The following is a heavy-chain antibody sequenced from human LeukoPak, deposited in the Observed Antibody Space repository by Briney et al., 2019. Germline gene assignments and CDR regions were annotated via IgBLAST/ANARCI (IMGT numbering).Heavy chain of an antibody. CDR3: ARAFHLLNQIKNDAFDI. D-gene: IGHD1-26*01. Sequence: SETLSLTCTVSGGSISSHYWSWIRQPPGKGLEWIGYIYYSGSTNYNPSLKSRVTISVDTSKNQFSLKLSSVTAADTAVYYCARAFHLLNQIKNDAFDIWGQGTMVTVSS. J-gene: IGHJ3*02. V-gene: IGHV4-59*11. CDR1: GGSISSHY. CDR2: IYYSGST.